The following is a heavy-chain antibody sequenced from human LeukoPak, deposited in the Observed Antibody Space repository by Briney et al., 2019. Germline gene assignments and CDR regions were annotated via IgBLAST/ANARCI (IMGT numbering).Heavy chain of an antibody. J-gene: IGHJ4*02. D-gene: IGHD2-2*01. CDR3: AREEGNIVVAPAAIDY. V-gene: IGHV3-48*03. CDR2: LSSSGSNI. CDR1: VFTFSSNE. Sequence: PWGSLRLSCAASVFTFSSNEMNWVRPAPAKGLEWVSYLSSSGSNIYCADAVNGRFTISRDNAKYSLYLQMNSLRADATAVYYCAREEGNIVVAPAAIDYWCQGTLVTVSS.